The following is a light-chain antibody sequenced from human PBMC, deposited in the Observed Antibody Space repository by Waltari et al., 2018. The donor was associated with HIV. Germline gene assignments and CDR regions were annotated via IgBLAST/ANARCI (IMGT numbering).Light chain of an antibody. Sequence: QSVLTQPPSVSGAPGQRVTISCTGSSPNIGAGHDVHWYQQLPGTAPKLLIYANINRPSGVPDRFSGSKSGSSASLAITGLQAEDEAHYYCQSFDSSLTTSGVIFGGGTKLTVL. CDR2: ANI. CDR1: SPNIGAGHD. V-gene: IGLV1-40*01. CDR3: QSFDSSLTTSGVI. J-gene: IGLJ2*01.